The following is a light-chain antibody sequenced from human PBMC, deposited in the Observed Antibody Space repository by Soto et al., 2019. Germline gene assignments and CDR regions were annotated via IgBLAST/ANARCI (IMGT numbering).Light chain of an antibody. CDR1: QSVSSNF. J-gene: IGKJ2*01. CDR2: NAS. V-gene: IGKV3-20*01. CDR3: QQYSSSSPLYT. Sequence: EIVLTQSPGTLSLSPGERATLFCRASQSVSSNFLAWYQQKPGQAPRLLIYNASRRAAGIPDRFSGSGSGTGFALTISRLEPEDFAVYYCQQYSSSSPLYTFGQGTKLEIK.